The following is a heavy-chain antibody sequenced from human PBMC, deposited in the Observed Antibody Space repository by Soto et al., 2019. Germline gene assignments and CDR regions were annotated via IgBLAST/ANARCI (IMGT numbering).Heavy chain of an antibody. D-gene: IGHD3-22*01. CDR2: ISNSGST. CDR1: GFTFNIYA. Sequence: EVQVLESGGGLVQPGGSLRLSCAASGFTFNIYAMSWVRQVPGKGLEWVSTISNSGSTHSADSVKGRFTISRDNSKNTVYLQMNSLRAEDTAVYYCAKLLGTSGWSFDYWGQGTLVTVSS. J-gene: IGHJ4*02. CDR3: AKLLGTSGWSFDY. V-gene: IGHV3-23*01.